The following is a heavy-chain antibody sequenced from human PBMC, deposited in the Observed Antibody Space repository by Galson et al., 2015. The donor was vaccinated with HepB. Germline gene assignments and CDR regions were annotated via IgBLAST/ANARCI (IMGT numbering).Heavy chain of an antibody. V-gene: IGHV6-1*01. CDR3: ARVRGGRQIDY. D-gene: IGHD4-23*01. J-gene: IGHJ4*02. Sequence: CAISGDSVSSNIPTWNWIRQSPSGGLEWLGRTYYRSKWYNDYGISVKSRITINPDTSKNQFSLHLKSVTPEDTAVYYCARVRGGRQIDYWGQGTLVTVSP. CDR2: TYYRSKWYN. CDR1: GDSVSSNIPT.